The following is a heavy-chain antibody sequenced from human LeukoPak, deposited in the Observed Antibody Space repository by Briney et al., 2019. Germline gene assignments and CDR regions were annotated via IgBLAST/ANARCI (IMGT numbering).Heavy chain of an antibody. CDR2: IYSGGST. Sequence: GSLRLSCSASRFTINSNYMSWVRQAPGKGLEWVSVIYSGGSTYYADSVKGRFTISRDKSKNTLYLQMNSLRAEDTAVYYCARGMTTELPFDPWGQGTLVTVSS. D-gene: IGHD4-11*01. J-gene: IGHJ5*02. CDR3: ARGMTTELPFDP. CDR1: RFTINSNY. V-gene: IGHV3-66*01.